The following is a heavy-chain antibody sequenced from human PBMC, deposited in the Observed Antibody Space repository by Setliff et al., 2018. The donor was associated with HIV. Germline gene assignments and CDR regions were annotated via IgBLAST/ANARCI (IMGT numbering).Heavy chain of an antibody. J-gene: IGHJ4*02. CDR3: ASGLRYYDSSGYYPH. D-gene: IGHD3-22*01. CDR2: IYQSGST. CDR1: GYSISDGYY. Sequence: SETLSLTCAVSGYSISDGYYWAWIRQPPGKGLEWIASIYQSGSTYYNPSLKSRVTLSVDKSKNEISLKLTSVTAADTAVYYCASGLRYYDSSGYYPHWGQGTLVTVSS. V-gene: IGHV4-38-2*01.